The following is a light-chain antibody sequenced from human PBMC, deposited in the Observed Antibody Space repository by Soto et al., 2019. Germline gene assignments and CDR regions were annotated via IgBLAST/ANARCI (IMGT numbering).Light chain of an antibody. V-gene: IGLV2-8*01. CDR1: SGDIGGYNY. Sequence: QSVLTQPPSASGSPGQSVSTSCTGTSGDIGGYNYVSWYQQHPGKAPKLMIFEVSKRPSGVPDRFSGSKSGNTASLTVSGLQAEDEADYYCSSYAGSNNHVVFGGGTQLTV. CDR2: EVS. CDR3: SSYAGSNNHVV. J-gene: IGLJ2*01.